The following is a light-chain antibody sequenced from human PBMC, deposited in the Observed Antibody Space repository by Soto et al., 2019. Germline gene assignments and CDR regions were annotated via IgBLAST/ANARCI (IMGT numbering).Light chain of an antibody. Sequence: VVTQEPSLTVSPGGTVTLTCGSSTGAVTSGHYPYWFQQKPGQAPRTLIYDTSNKHSWTPARFSGSLLGGKAALTLSGAQPEDEAEYYCLLSYSGALYVFGTGTKLTVL. V-gene: IGLV7-46*01. J-gene: IGLJ1*01. CDR3: LLSYSGALYV. CDR1: TGAVTSGHY. CDR2: DTS.